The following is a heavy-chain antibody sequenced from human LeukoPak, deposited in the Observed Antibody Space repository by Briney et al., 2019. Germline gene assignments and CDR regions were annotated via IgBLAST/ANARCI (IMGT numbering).Heavy chain of an antibody. J-gene: IGHJ6*03. CDR3: ARDSPLMGYDSSGAVGGYYYYMDV. Sequence: PGGSLRLSCAASGFTFSSYAMPWVRQAPGKGLEWVSVISYDGSNKYYADSVKGRFTISRDNSKNTLYLQMNSLRAEDTAVYYCARDSPLMGYDSSGAVGGYYYYMDVWGKGTTVTVSS. D-gene: IGHD3-22*01. CDR1: GFTFSSYA. CDR2: ISYDGSNK. V-gene: IGHV3-30*04.